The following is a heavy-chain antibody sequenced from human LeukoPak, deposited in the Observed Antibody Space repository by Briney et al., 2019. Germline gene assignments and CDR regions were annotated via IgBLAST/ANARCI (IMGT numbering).Heavy chain of an antibody. CDR1: GSSFTSYG. D-gene: IGHD3-9*01. Sequence: APVKVSCKASGSSFTSYGISWVRQAPGQGLKWMGWISAYNGNTNYAQKLKGRVTMTTDTSTSTAYMELRSLRSDDSAVYYCARTSTYYDILTGYYRRSPNYYYYMVVWGKGTTVTVSS. J-gene: IGHJ6*03. V-gene: IGHV1-18*01. CDR2: ISAYNGNT. CDR3: ARTSTYYDILTGYYRRSPNYYYYMVV.